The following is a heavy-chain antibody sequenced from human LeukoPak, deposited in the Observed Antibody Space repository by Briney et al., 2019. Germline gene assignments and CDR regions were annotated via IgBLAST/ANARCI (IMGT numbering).Heavy chain of an antibody. J-gene: IGHJ6*03. Sequence: GGSLRLSCAASGFTFSSYAMSWVRQAPGKGLEWVSVISGSGGSTYYADSVKGRFTISRDNSKTTVHLQMNSLRAEDTAVYYCAKEPTYSYGCSYYMDVWGKGTTVTVSS. D-gene: IGHD5-18*01. V-gene: IGHV3-23*01. CDR3: AKEPTYSYGCSYYMDV. CDR1: GFTFSSYA. CDR2: ISGSGGST.